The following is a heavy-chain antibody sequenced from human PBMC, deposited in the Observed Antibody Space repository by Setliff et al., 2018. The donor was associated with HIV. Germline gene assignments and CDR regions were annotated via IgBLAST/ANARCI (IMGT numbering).Heavy chain of an antibody. Sequence: PSETLSLTCTVSGGSITGHYWSWIRQPPGKGPEWIGYISSSGSTNYNPSLKSRVTISVDTSKNHVSLRLSSVTAADTGVYYCAREGKYSGSYPDAFDIWGQGTMVTVSS. D-gene: IGHD1-26*01. CDR3: AREGKYSGSYPDAFDI. J-gene: IGHJ3*02. V-gene: IGHV4-4*09. CDR1: GGSITGHY. CDR2: ISSSGST.